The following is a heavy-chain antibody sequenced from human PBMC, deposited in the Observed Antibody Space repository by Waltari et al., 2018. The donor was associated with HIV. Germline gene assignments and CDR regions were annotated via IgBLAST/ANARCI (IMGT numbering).Heavy chain of an antibody. CDR1: GFSFSSYS. J-gene: IGHJ5*02. CDR2: ISSSINFI. V-gene: IGHV3-21*01. D-gene: IGHD1-26*01. Sequence: EVHLVESGGGLVKRGGSLRLSCAASGFSFSSYSMNWVRQAPGKGLEWVSAISSSINFIYYADSVKGRFTISRDNAKNSLYLQMNSLRAEDTAVYYCARDGGSPPNRLFDPWGQGTLVTVSS. CDR3: ARDGGSPPNRLFDP.